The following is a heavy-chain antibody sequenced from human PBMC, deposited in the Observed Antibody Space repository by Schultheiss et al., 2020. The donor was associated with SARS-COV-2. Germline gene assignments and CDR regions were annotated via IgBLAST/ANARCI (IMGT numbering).Heavy chain of an antibody. CDR2: IYYSGST. J-gene: IGHJ5*02. D-gene: IGHD3-3*01. Sequence: SETLSLTCTVSGGSISSYYWSWIRQPPGKGLEWIGYIYYSGSTNYNPSLKSRVTISVDTSKNQFSLKLSSVTAADTAVYYCASRGTIFGVVTHNWFDPWGQGTLVTVSS. CDR3: ASRGTIFGVVTHNWFDP. CDR1: GGSISSYY. V-gene: IGHV4-59*01.